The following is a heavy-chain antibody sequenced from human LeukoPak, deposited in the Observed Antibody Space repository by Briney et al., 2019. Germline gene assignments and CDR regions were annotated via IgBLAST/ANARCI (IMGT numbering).Heavy chain of an antibody. CDR2: IYTSGST. J-gene: IGHJ6*02. Sequence: SETLSLTCTVSGGSISSGSYYRSWIRQPAGKGLEWIGRIYTSGSTNYNPSLKSRVTISVDTSKNQFSLKLSSVTAADTAVYYCARDGPRRIRYGMDVWGQGTTVTVSS. CDR1: GGSISSGSYY. CDR3: ARDGPRRIRYGMDV. V-gene: IGHV4-61*02. D-gene: IGHD5-18*01.